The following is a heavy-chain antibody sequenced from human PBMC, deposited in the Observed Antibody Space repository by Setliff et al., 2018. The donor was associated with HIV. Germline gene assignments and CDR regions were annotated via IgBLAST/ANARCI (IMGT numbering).Heavy chain of an antibody. CDR1: GYSLSSDYY. V-gene: IGHV4-38-2*01. J-gene: IGHJ4*02. D-gene: IGHD5-18*01. CDR2: IYHSGST. Sequence: SETLSLTCAVSGYSLSSDYYWGWIRQPPGKGLEWIASIYHSGSTYYNPSLKSRVIISVDTSKNQFFLKVTSVTAADTAVYYCARGGGPDTNFDLWGQGTLVTVSS. CDR3: ARGGGPDTNFDL.